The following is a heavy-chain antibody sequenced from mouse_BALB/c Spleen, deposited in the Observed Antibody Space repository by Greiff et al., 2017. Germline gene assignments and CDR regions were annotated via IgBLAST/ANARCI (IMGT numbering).Heavy chain of an antibody. Sequence: EVQLVESGGGLVKPGGSLKLSCAASGFTFSDYYMYWVRQTPEKRLEWVATISDGGSYTYYPDSVKGRFTISRDNAKNNLYLQMSSLKSEDTAMYYCARAPYGNYEGFAYWGQGTLVTVSA. CDR1: GFTFSDYY. CDR2: ISDGGSYT. J-gene: IGHJ3*01. D-gene: IGHD2-1*01. CDR3: ARAPYGNYEGFAY. V-gene: IGHV5-4*02.